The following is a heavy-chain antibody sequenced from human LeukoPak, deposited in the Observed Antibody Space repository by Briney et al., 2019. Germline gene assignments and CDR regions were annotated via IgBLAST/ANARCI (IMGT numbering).Heavy chain of an antibody. CDR2: IKQDGSEK. J-gene: IGHJ4*02. D-gene: IGHD6-13*01. V-gene: IGHV3-7*05. CDR1: GFSFSSNW. CDR3: AKAHPDSRNTPTYYFDY. Sequence: GGSLRLSCAASGFSFSSNWMTWVRQAPGKGLEWVANIKQDGSEKYCVDSVKGRFTISRDNAKNSLFLQMNSLRAEDTAVYYCAKAHPDSRNTPTYYFDYWGQGTLVTVSS.